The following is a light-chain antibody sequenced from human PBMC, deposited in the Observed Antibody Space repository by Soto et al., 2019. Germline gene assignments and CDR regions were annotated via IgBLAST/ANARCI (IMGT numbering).Light chain of an antibody. J-gene: IGKJ2*01. CDR3: QQRDKWPRT. CDR1: QSVGSY. V-gene: IGKV3-11*01. Sequence: DIVLTQSTATLSLSPGERATLSCRASQSVGSYLAWFQHKPGQAPRLLIYGASNRATDIPGRFSGRGSGTDFTLTASSLESGDCAVYYCQQRDKWPRTFGQGTKLEIK. CDR2: GAS.